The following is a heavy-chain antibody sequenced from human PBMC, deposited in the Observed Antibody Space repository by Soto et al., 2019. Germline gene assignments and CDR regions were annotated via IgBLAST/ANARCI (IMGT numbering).Heavy chain of an antibody. CDR1: GFTFSSYA. Sequence: PGGSLRLSCVASGFTFSSYAMSWVRQAPGKGLEWVSAISGSGGHTYYADSVKGRFIISRDNSKNTLYLQMSSLRAEDTAVYYCAFNSGSGSYYFDYWGQGTLVTVSS. CDR2: ISGSGGHT. J-gene: IGHJ4*02. D-gene: IGHD3-10*01. CDR3: AFNSGSGSYYFDY. V-gene: IGHV3-23*01.